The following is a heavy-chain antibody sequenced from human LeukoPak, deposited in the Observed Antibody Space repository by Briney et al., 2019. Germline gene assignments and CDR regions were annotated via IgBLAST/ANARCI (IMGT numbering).Heavy chain of an antibody. V-gene: IGHV1-8*03. Sequence: ASVTVPCKASGYTFTSYDINWVRQATGQGLEWMGWMNPNSGNTGYAQKFQGRVTITRNTSISTAYMELSSLRSEDTAVYYCARGKYSSGWYKSYMDVWGKGTTVTVSS. CDR1: GYTFTSYD. CDR2: MNPNSGNT. D-gene: IGHD6-19*01. CDR3: ARGKYSSGWYKSYMDV. J-gene: IGHJ6*03.